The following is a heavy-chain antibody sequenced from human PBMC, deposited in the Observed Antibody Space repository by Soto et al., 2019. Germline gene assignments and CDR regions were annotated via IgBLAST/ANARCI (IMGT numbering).Heavy chain of an antibody. D-gene: IGHD2-15*01. CDR2: ISAYNGNT. CDR3: ARECSANCYGMDV. CDR1: GYTFTIYG. J-gene: IGHJ6*02. V-gene: IGHV1-18*01. Sequence: QVQLVQSGAEVKKPGASVKVSCKASGYTFTIYGVSWVRQAPGQGLEWMGWISAYNGNTKDAQKFQGRVTMTTDTSTNTVYIELRNLRSDDTAVYYCARECSANCYGMDVWGQGTTVSVSS.